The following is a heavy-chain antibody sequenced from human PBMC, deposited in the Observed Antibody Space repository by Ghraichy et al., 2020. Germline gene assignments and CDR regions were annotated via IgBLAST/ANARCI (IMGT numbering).Heavy chain of an antibody. CDR2: ISGGGGRT. D-gene: IGHD4-17*01. Sequence: GGSLRLSCAASGFTFSSYVMNWVRQAPGGGLEWVSGISGGGGRTSYADSVEGRFTISRDNSKNTLYLQMNSPRAEDTAVYYCARDLWKRDYGAGGPFEYWGPGTLVAVSS. CDR1: GFTFSSYV. J-gene: IGHJ4*02. V-gene: IGHV3-23*01. CDR3: ARDLWKRDYGAGGPFEY.